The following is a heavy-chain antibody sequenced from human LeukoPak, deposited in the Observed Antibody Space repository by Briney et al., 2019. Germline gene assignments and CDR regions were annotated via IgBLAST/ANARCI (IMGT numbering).Heavy chain of an antibody. CDR3: ASVGIAVAGTFDH. CDR2: INPNSGGT. J-gene: IGHJ4*02. V-gene: IGHV1-2*02. Sequence: GASVKVSCKASGYTFTGYYMHWVRQAPGQGLEWMGWINPNSGGTNYAQKFQGRVTMTRDTSISTAYMELSRLRSDDTAAYYCASVGIAVAGTFDHWGQGTLVTVSS. D-gene: IGHD6-13*01. CDR1: GYTFTGYY.